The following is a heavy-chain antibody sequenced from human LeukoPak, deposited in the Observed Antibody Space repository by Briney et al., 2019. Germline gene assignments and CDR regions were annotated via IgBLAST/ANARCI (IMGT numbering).Heavy chain of an antibody. Sequence: GGSLRLSCAASGFTFDYYAMHWVRQAPGKGLEWVSLISGDGGSTYYADSVKGRFTISRENSKNSLYLKMNSVRHEDTALYYCAKDRGYGDYLAQHYWGQGTLVTVSS. D-gene: IGHD4-17*01. J-gene: IGHJ4*02. V-gene: IGHV3-43*02. CDR1: GFTFDYYA. CDR2: ISGDGGST. CDR3: AKDRGYGDYLAQHY.